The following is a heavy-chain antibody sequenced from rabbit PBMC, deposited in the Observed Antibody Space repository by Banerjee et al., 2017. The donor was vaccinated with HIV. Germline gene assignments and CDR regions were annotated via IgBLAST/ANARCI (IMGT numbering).Heavy chain of an antibody. Sequence: QSLEESGGDLVKPGASLTLTCKASGFSFSSGYDMSWVRQAPGKGLEYIGFIDAGDGNTYYASWVKSRFTISKTSSTTVTLQMTSLTAADTATYFCARSDSIYLYAFALWGQGTLVTVS. J-gene: IGHJ4*01. V-gene: IGHV1S40*01. CDR1: GFSFSSGYD. CDR3: ARSDSIYLYAFAL. CDR2: IDAGDGNT. D-gene: IGHD8-1*01.